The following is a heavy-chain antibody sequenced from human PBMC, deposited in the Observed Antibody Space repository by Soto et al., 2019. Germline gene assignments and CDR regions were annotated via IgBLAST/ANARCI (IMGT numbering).Heavy chain of an antibody. CDR2: IYYSGST. J-gene: IGHJ4*01. CDR3: ASASSDSSGYRLDY. Sequence: QLQLQESGPGLVKPSETLSLTCTVSGGSISSSSYYWGWIRQPPGKGLEWIGSIYYSGSTYYNPSLNSLATXXVXTXXNQFSLQLSSVTAADTAVYYCASASSDSSGYRLDYWGHGTLVTVSS. V-gene: IGHV4-39*01. D-gene: IGHD3-22*01. CDR1: GGSISSSSYY.